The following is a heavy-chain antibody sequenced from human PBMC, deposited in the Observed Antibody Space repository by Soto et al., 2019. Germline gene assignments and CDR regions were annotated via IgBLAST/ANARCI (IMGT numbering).Heavy chain of an antibody. CDR1: GGSISSGGTGSY. CDR3: ASGHAAYKVRY. J-gene: IGHJ4*02. CDR2: IYYTGNT. D-gene: IGHD1-1*01. Sequence: QVQLQESGPGLVKPSQTLSLTCTVSGGSISSGGTGSYWTWIRQLPGKGLEWIGYIYYTGNTYYNPSRKSRPTISIDTSENQFSLKLTSVTAADTAVYFCASGHAAYKVRYWGQGTLVTVSS. V-gene: IGHV4-31*03.